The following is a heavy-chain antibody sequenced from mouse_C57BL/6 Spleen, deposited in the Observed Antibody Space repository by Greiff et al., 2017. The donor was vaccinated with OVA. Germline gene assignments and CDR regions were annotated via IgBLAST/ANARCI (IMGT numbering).Heavy chain of an antibody. CDR2: IYPGSGST. Sequence: QVQLQQPGAELVKPGASVKMSCKASGYTFTSYWITWVKQRPGQGLEWIGDIYPGSGSTNYNEKFRSKATLTVDTSSSTAYMQLSSLTSEDSAVYYCARHDCDVAWFAYWGQGTLVTVSA. V-gene: IGHV1-55*01. J-gene: IGHJ3*01. CDR1: GYTFTSYW. D-gene: IGHD2-4*01. CDR3: ARHDCDVAWFAY.